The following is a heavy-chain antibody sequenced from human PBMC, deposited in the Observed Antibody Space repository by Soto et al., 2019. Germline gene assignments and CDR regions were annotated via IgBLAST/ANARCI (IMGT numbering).Heavy chain of an antibody. CDR3: ARAPPGSRTMIGPYYFDY. J-gene: IGHJ4*02. D-gene: IGHD3-22*01. Sequence: ASVKVSCKASGYTFTSYAMHWVRQAPGQRLEWMGWINAGNGNTKYSQKFQGRVTIIRDTSASTAYMELSSLRSEDTAVYYCARAPPGSRTMIGPYYFDYWGQGTLVTVSS. V-gene: IGHV1-3*01. CDR2: INAGNGNT. CDR1: GYTFTSYA.